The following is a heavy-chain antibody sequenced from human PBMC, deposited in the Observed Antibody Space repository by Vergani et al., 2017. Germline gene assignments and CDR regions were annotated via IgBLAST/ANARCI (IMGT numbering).Heavy chain of an antibody. J-gene: IGHJ4*02. V-gene: IGHV4-59*01. CDR2: IYYSWST. Sequence: QVQLQESGPGLVKPSETLSLTCTVSGGPISSYYWSWIRQPPGKGLEWIGYIYYSWSTNYNPSLKSRVTISVDTSKNQFSLKLSSVTAADTAVYYCARDKNGSGSSDWGQGTLVTVSS. D-gene: IGHD3-10*01. CDR1: GGPISSYY. CDR3: ARDKNGSGSSD.